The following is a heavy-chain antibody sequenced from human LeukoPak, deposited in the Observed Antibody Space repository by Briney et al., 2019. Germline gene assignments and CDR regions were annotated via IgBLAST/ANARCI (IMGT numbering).Heavy chain of an antibody. CDR1: GFTFSRYE. Sequence: GGSLRLSCAASGFTFSRYEMNWVRQAPGKGLEWVSYISSSGSTIYYADSVKGRFTISRDNSKNTLYLQMNSLRAEDTAVYYCAKDKYTGWLRIILDYWGQGTLVTVSS. D-gene: IGHD5-12*01. CDR2: ISSSGSTI. CDR3: AKDKYTGWLRIILDY. V-gene: IGHV3-48*03. J-gene: IGHJ4*02.